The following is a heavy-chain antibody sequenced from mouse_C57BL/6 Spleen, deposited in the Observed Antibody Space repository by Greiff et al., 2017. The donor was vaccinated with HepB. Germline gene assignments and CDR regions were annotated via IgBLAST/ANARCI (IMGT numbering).Heavy chain of an antibody. CDR3: ARRAILTTRSFAY. Sequence: QVQLQQPGAELVKPGASVKMSCKASGYTFTSYWITWVKQRPGQGLEWIGDIYPGSGSTNYNEKFKSKATLTVDTSSSTAYMQLSSLTSEDCAVYYCARRAILTTRSFAYWGQGTLVTVSA. CDR1: GYTFTSYW. V-gene: IGHV1-55*01. CDR2: IYPGSGST. D-gene: IGHD2-5*01. J-gene: IGHJ3*01.